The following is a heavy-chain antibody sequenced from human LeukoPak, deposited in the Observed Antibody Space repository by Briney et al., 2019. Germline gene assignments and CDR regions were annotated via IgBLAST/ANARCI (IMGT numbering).Heavy chain of an antibody. CDR2: ISGSGGST. Sequence: GGSLRLSCAASGFTFSSYAMSWVRQAPGKGLEWVSAISGSGGSTYYADSVKGRFTISRDNSKNTLYLQMNSLRAEDTAVYYCAKDFTGSGSFPYFDYWGQGTLVTVSS. CDR1: GFTFSSYA. V-gene: IGHV3-23*01. CDR3: AKDFTGSGSFPYFDY. D-gene: IGHD3-10*01. J-gene: IGHJ4*02.